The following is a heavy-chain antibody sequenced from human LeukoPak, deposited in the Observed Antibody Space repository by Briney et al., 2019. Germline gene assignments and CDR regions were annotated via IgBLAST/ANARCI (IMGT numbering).Heavy chain of an antibody. Sequence: GGSLRLSCAASGFTFSSYSMNWVRQAPGKGLEWVSYISSSSSTIYYADSVKGRFTISRDNAKNSLYLQMNSLRAEDTAVYYCARLDSSIFGVVIVDYWGQGTLVTVSS. CDR2: ISSSSSTI. CDR1: GFTFSSYS. D-gene: IGHD3-3*01. J-gene: IGHJ4*02. CDR3: ARLDSSIFGVVIVDY. V-gene: IGHV3-48*04.